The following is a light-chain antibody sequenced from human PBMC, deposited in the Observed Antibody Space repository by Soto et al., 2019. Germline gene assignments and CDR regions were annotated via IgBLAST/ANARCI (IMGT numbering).Light chain of an antibody. CDR3: CSYAGSYVV. V-gene: IGLV2-11*01. CDR1: SSDVGGYNY. Sequence: QSALTQPRSVSGSPGQSVTISCTGTSSDVGGYNYVSWYQQHPGKAPKLMIYDVSKRPSGVPDRFSGSKSGNTASLTISGLQADYEADYYCCSYAGSYVVFGGGTKLTVL. CDR2: DVS. J-gene: IGLJ2*01.